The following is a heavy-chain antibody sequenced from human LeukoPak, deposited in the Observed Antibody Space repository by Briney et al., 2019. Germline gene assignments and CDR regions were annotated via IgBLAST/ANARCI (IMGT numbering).Heavy chain of an antibody. V-gene: IGHV3-7*03. CDR2: IKQDGSEK. CDR1: GFTFSSYW. Sequence: GGSLRLSCAASGFTFSSYWMSWVRQAPGKGLEWVANIKQDGSEKYYVDSVKGRFTISRDNAKNSLYLQMNSLRAEDTALYYCARDLIVGATWGSNGFDYWGQGTLVTVSS. D-gene: IGHD1-26*01. J-gene: IGHJ4*02. CDR3: ARDLIVGATWGSNGFDY.